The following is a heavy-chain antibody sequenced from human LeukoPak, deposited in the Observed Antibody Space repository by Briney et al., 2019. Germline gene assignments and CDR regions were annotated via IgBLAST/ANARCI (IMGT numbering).Heavy chain of an antibody. D-gene: IGHD3-22*01. CDR1: GFTFSSYV. V-gene: IGHV3-23*01. J-gene: IGHJ4*02. CDR3: AKESFIPYRYHSSGYIDY. Sequence: PGGSLRLSCEASGFTFSSYVISWVRQAPGKGLEWVSGISGSGGSTYYADSVKGRFTISRDNSKNTLYLQMNSLRAEDTAVYYCAKESFIPYRYHSSGYIDYWGQGTLVTVSS. CDR2: ISGSGGST.